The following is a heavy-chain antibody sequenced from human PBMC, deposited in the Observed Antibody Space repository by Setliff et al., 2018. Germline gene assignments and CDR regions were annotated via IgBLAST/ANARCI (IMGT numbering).Heavy chain of an antibody. V-gene: IGHV1-3*03. CDR3: ARGYCDGIGCPAPLYYLDS. D-gene: IGHD2-21*01. CDR1: GYSFTLYA. Sequence: GASVKVSCKASGYSFTLYAMHWMRQAPGQRLEWMGWMNIDNGKTEYSQEFQDRVTFTRDTFAETAYMELRSLTSDDMAVYYCARGYCDGIGCPAPLYYLDSWAREPWSPSPQ. CDR2: MNIDNGKT. J-gene: IGHJ4*02.